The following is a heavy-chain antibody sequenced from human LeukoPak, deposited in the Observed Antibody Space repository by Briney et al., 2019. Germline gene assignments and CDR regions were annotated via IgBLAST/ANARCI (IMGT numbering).Heavy chain of an antibody. J-gene: IGHJ3*02. D-gene: IGHD2-21*02. CDR2: IYYSGST. V-gene: IGHV4-30-4*08. CDR3: ARSLRIVVVTLAFDI. Sequence: SQTLSLTCTVSGGSISSGDYYWSWIRQPPGKGLEWIGYIYYSGSTHHNPSLKSRVTISVDTSKNQFSLKLSSVTAADPAVYYCARSLRIVVVTLAFDIWGQGKMVTVSS. CDR1: GGSISSGDYY.